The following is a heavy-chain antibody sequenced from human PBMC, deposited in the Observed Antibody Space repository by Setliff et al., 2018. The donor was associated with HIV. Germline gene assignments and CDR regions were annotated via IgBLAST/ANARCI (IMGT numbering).Heavy chain of an antibody. CDR1: GFTFSDYY. D-gene: IGHD6-19*01. CDR2: ISSSGSTI. Sequence: GGSLRLSCAASGFTFSDYYMSWIRQAPGKGLEWVSYISSSGSTIYYADSVKGRFTISRDNAKNSLYLQMNSLRAEDTAVYYCARVSIAVQDPAPAFDIWGQGTMVTVSS. V-gene: IGHV3-11*04. CDR3: ARVSIAVQDPAPAFDI. J-gene: IGHJ3*02.